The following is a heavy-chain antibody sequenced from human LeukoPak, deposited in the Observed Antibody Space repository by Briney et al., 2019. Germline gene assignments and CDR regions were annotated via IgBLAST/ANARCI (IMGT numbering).Heavy chain of an antibody. D-gene: IGHD2-2*02. CDR1: GNTFISYG. CDR3: ARDTSYCTRTRCYTGKYNWFDP. CDR2: ISANNGNT. J-gene: IGHJ5*02. Sequence: ASVKVSCKASGNTFISYGISWVRQAPGQGLEWMGWISANNGNTKSAQKFQGRVTMTTDTSTSTTYMELRSLRSDDTAVYYCARDTSYCTRTRCYTGKYNWFDPWGQGTLVTVSS. V-gene: IGHV1-18*01.